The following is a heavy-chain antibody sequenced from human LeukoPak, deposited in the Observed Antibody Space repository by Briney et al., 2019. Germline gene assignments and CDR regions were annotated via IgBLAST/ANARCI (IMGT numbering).Heavy chain of an antibody. Sequence: GGSLRLSCAASGFTFSSYSMNWVRQAPGKGLEWVSSIGRSSSYIYYADSMKGRFTISRDNAKNSLYLQMNSLRAEDTAVYYCARATYSNYVFAFDIWGQGTMVTVSS. CDR2: IGRSSSYI. J-gene: IGHJ3*02. CDR1: GFTFSSYS. CDR3: ARATYSNYVFAFDI. V-gene: IGHV3-21*01. D-gene: IGHD4-11*01.